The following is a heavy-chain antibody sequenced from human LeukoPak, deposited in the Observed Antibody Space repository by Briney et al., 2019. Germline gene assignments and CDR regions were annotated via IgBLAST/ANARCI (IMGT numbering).Heavy chain of an antibody. V-gene: IGHV3-7*05. J-gene: IGHJ4*02. CDR1: GFTFSMYW. CDR2: INQDGSEK. Sequence: GGSLRLSCAASGFTFSMYWMSWVRQAPGKGLEWVTNINQDGSEKYYVDSVKGRFTISRDNAENSLYLQMNSLRAEDTAVYSCAREFFRGYTFDYWGQGTLVTVSS. CDR3: AREFFRGYTFDY. D-gene: IGHD2-2*02.